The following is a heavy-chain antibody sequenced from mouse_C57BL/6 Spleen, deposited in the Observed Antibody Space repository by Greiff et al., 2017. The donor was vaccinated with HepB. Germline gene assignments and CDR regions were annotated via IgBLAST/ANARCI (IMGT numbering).Heavy chain of an antibody. J-gene: IGHJ2*01. CDR3: ASGYGSSYFDY. Sequence: EVQLQQSGPELVKPGASVKISCKASGYTFTDYYMNWVKQSHGKSLEWIGDINPNNGGTSYNQKFKGKATLTVDKSSSTAYMELRSLTSEDSAVYYCASGYGSSYFDYWGQGTTLTVSS. CDR2: INPNNGGT. CDR1: GYTFTDYY. D-gene: IGHD1-1*01. V-gene: IGHV1-26*01.